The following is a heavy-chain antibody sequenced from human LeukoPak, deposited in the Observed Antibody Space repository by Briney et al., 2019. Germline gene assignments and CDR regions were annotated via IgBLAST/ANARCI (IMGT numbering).Heavy chain of an antibody. D-gene: IGHD6-13*01. CDR3: ARDRQPDLEYWHFDL. CDR1: GFSFSTYS. Sequence: RPGGSLRLSCAASGFSFSTYSMNWVRQAPGKGLEWISYSSSSGATIYYADSVKGRFTIYRDNGKNSLFLQMNNLRDVDTAVYYCARDRQPDLEYWHFDLWGRGTLVTVSS. CDR2: SSSSGATI. V-gene: IGHV3-48*02. J-gene: IGHJ2*01.